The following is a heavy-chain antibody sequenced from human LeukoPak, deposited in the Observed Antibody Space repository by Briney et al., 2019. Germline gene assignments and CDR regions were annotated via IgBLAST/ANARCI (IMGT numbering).Heavy chain of an antibody. CDR2: IYYSGRT. CDR1: GGSISTYY. Sequence: SETLSLTCSVSGGSISTYYWSSIRQPPGKGLEWIGYIYYSGRTNYNPSLKTRVTMSVDTSKNQFSLKLSSVTAADTAVYYCARDNGYYTGGIFDYWGQGALVTVAS. V-gene: IGHV4-59*01. D-gene: IGHD3-3*01. CDR3: ARDNGYYTGGIFDY. J-gene: IGHJ4*02.